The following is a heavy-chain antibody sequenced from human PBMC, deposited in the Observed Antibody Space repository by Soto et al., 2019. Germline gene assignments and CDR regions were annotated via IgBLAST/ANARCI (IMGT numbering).Heavy chain of an antibody. J-gene: IGHJ4*02. CDR3: ASERSAQYFDY. D-gene: IGHD1-26*01. CDR2: IIPMFGTA. Sequence: GASVKVSCKASGGTFSSYGISWVRQAPGQGLEWMGGIIPMFGTATHTQDFQGRLTITADESTSTAYMELSSLRSEDTAVYFCASERSAQYFDYWGQGTLVTVSS. V-gene: IGHV1-69*13. CDR1: GGTFSSYG.